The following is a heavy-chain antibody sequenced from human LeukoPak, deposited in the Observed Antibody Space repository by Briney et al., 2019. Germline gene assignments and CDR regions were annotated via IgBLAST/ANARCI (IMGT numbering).Heavy chain of an antibody. D-gene: IGHD3-3*01. CDR1: GYTFTGYY. Sequence: GASVKVSCKASGYTFTGYYMHWVRQAPGQGLEWMGWINPNSGGTNYAQKFQGRVTMTRDTSISTAYMELSRLRSDDTAVYYCARGAGDFWSGSNRYYYYYYMDAWGKGTTVTISS. V-gene: IGHV1-2*02. J-gene: IGHJ6*03. CDR2: INPNSGGT. CDR3: ARGAGDFWSGSNRYYYYYYMDA.